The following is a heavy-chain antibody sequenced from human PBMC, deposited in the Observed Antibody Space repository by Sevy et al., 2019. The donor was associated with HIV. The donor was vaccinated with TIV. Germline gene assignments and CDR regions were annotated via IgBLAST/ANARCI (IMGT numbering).Heavy chain of an antibody. CDR3: ARGYCGGGSCTAFDP. J-gene: IGHJ5*02. Sequence: GGSLRLSCAASGFSISNNYTAWVRQAPGKGLEWVSVMYSGGSPYYADSVKGRFALSRDMYKNTVYLQMNSLRAEDTAVYYCARGYCGGGSCTAFDPWGQGTLVTVSS. D-gene: IGHD2-15*01. CDR2: MYSGGSP. V-gene: IGHV3-53*01. CDR1: GFSISNNY.